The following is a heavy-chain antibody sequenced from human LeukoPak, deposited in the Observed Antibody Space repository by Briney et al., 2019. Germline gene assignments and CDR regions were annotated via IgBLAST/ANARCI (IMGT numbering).Heavy chain of an antibody. CDR2: ISGSGGGT. Sequence: QTGGSLRLSCAASEFTLSSNAMSWVRQAPGKGLEWVSGISGSGGGTYYADSVKGRFTISRDNSRNTLYLQMDSLRAEDTAVYYCAKSSRGWSVDYWGQGTLVTVSS. J-gene: IGHJ4*02. CDR1: EFTLSSNA. CDR3: AKSSRGWSVDY. D-gene: IGHD6-19*01. V-gene: IGHV3-23*01.